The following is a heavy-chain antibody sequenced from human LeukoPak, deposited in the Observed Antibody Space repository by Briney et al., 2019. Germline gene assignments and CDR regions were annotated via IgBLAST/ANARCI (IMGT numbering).Heavy chain of an antibody. CDR2: IWYDGSNK. CDR3: AKEGRWYQYYFDY. J-gene: IGHJ4*02. D-gene: IGHD2-2*01. Sequence: GRSLGLSCAASGFTFSSYGMHWVRQAPGKGLEWVAVIWYDGSNKYYADSVKGRFTISRDNSKSTLYLQMNSLRAEDTAVYYCAKEGRWYQYYFDYWGQGTLVTVSS. V-gene: IGHV3-33*06. CDR1: GFTFSSYG.